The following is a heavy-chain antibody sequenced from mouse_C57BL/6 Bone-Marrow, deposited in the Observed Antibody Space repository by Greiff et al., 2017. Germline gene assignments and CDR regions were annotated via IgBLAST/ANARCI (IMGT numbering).Heavy chain of an antibody. CDR3: AREATMVKGYWYFDV. V-gene: IGHV1-69*01. CDR1: GYTFTSYW. CDR2: IDPSDSYT. Sequence: QVQLQQPGAELVMPGASVKLSCKASGYTFTSYWMHWVKQRPGQGLEWIGEIDPSDSYTNYNQKFKGKSTLNVDKSSSTAYMQLSSLTSEYSAVYYCAREATMVKGYWYFDVWGTGTTVTVSS. J-gene: IGHJ1*03. D-gene: IGHD2-2*01.